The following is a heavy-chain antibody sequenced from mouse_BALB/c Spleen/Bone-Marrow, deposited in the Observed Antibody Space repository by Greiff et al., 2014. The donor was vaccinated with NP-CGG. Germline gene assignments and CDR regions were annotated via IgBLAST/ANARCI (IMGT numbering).Heavy chain of an antibody. CDR3: ARWGYNISLYALDY. CDR2: IYPGDGST. D-gene: IGHD3-1*01. CDR1: GYTFTSYD. J-gene: IGHJ4*01. Sequence: QVQLQQSGPEVVKPGALVKISCKASGYTFTSYDINWVKQRPGQGLEWIGWIYPGDGSTKYNEKFRGKATLTADKSSSTAYMQLSSLTSENSAVYFCARWGYNISLYALDYWGQGTSVTVSS. V-gene: IGHV1S56*01.